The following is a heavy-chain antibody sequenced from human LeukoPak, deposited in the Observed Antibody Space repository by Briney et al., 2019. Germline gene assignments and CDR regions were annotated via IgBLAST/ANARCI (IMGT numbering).Heavy chain of an antibody. CDR3: AKDHMPYYDILTGGSFDY. J-gene: IGHJ4*02. Sequence: GGSLRLSCAASGFTDSSNYMSWVRQAPGKGLEWVSAISGSGGSTYYADSVKGRFTISRDNSKNTLYLQMNSLRAEDTAVYYCAKDHMPYYDILTGGSFDYWGQGTLVTVSS. CDR2: ISGSGGST. V-gene: IGHV3-23*01. CDR1: GFTDSSNY. D-gene: IGHD3-9*01.